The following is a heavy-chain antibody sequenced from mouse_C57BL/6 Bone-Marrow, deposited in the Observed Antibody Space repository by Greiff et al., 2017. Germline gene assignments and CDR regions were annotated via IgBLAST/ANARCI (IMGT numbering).Heavy chain of an antibody. CDR1: GYTFTDYY. Sequence: EVQLQQSGPELVKPGASVKISCKASGYTFTDYYMNWVKQSHGKSLEWIGDINPNNGGTSYNQKFKGKATLTVDKSSSTAYMELRSLTSEDSAVYYCATGWDYFDYWGQGTTLTVSS. V-gene: IGHV1-26*01. J-gene: IGHJ2*01. CDR2: INPNNGGT. D-gene: IGHD1-1*02. CDR3: ATGWDYFDY.